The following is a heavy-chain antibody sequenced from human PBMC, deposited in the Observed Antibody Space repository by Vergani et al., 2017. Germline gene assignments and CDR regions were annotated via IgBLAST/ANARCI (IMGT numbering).Heavy chain of an antibody. CDR2: IYSCDET. D-gene: IGHD3-10*01. J-gene: IGHJ5*02. CDR1: GSTVSGNY. CDR3: ARGNYYGSGTYFDP. Sequence: ELQLVESGGGLVQPGGSLRLSCAASGSTVSGNYMTWVRQAPGKGLEWVSHIYSCDETYYADSVKGRVTLSRDTSKNTLHLQINNLRVEDTAVYYCARGNYYGSGTYFDPWGQGTLVTVSS. V-gene: IGHV3-66*02.